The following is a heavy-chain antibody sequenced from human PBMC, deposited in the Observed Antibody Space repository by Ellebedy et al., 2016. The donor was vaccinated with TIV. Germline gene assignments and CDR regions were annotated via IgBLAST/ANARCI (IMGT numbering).Heavy chain of an antibody. CDR3: ARDLGDSSGYLFDF. V-gene: IGHV1-46*01. CDR1: GYTFTKYY. J-gene: IGHJ4*02. CDR2: INPSGGRT. Sequence: ASVKVSCKASGYTFTKYYIHWVRQAPGQGLEWVGIINPSGGRTTYAQKFQGRVTMTRDTSTSTVYMELSSLRSEDTTVYYCARDLGDSSGYLFDFWGQGTLVTVSS. D-gene: IGHD3-22*01.